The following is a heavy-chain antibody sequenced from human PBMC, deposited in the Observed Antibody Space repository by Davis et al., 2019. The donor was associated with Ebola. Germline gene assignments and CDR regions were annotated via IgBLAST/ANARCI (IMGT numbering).Heavy chain of an antibody. CDR1: GGSFSGYY. CDR3: ARQAGSLNYDFWSGYDY. V-gene: IGHV4-34*01. CDR2: INHSGST. Sequence: MPSETLSLTCAVYGGSFSGYYWSWIRQPPGKGLEWIGEINHSGSTNYNPSLKSRVTISVDTSKNQFSLKLSSVTAADTAVYYCARQAGSLNYDFWSGYDYWGQGTLVTVSS. D-gene: IGHD3-3*01. J-gene: IGHJ4*02.